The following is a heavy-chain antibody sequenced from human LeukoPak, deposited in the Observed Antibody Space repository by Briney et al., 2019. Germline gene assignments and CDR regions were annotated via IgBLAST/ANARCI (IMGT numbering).Heavy chain of an antibody. V-gene: IGHV3-9*01. CDR3: AKDQWIYGSGSSMYYYYGMDV. CDR1: GFTFDDYA. D-gene: IGHD3-10*01. CDR2: ISWNSGSI. Sequence: GRSLRLSCAASGFTFDDYAMYWVRQAPGKGLEWVSGISWNSGSIGYADSVKGRFTISRDNAKNSLYLQMNSLRAEDTALYYCAKDQWIYGSGSSMYYYYGMDVWGQGTTVTVSS. J-gene: IGHJ6*02.